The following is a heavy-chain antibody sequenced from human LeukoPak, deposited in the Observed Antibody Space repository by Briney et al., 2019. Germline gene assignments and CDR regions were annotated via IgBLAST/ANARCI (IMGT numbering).Heavy chain of an antibody. Sequence: PLETLSLTFIVSGGSFSGYYWIWIRQPPGKGLEWIGEINQSGSTNYNPSLKSRVTISVDTSKNQFSLKLSSVTAADTAVYYCARGAGYSYAHDYWGQGTLVTVSS. CDR3: ARGAGYSYAHDY. CDR1: GGSFSGYY. CDR2: INQSGST. V-gene: IGHV4-34*01. J-gene: IGHJ4*02. D-gene: IGHD5-18*01.